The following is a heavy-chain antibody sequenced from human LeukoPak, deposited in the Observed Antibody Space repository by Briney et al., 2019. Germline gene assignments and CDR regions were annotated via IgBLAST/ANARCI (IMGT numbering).Heavy chain of an antibody. J-gene: IGHJ4*02. CDR3: ARDREVVAATPADY. Sequence: ASVKVSYKASGYTLSSYGISWVRQAPGQGLEWMGWISAYNGNTNYAQKLQGRVTMTTDTSTSTAYMELRSLRSDDTAVYYCARDREVVAATPADYWGQGTLVTVSS. D-gene: IGHD2-15*01. CDR2: ISAYNGNT. CDR1: GYTLSSYG. V-gene: IGHV1-18*01.